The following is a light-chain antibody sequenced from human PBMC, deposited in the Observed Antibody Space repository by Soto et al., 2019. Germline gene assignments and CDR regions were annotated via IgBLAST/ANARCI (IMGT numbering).Light chain of an antibody. J-gene: IGLJ1*01. CDR1: SSDVGGYKV. CDR3: GSYTGSIYV. CDR2: EVS. V-gene: IGLV2-14*01. Sequence: QSALTQPASVSGSPGQSITISCTGTSSDVGGYKVVSWYQQHPGKAPKLMIYEVSNRPSGVSSRFSGSKSGNTASLTISGLQAEDEADYYCGSYTGSIYVFGPGTKLTVL.